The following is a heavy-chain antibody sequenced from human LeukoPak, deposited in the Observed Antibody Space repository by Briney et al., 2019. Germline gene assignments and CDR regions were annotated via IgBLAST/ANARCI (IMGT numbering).Heavy chain of an antibody. V-gene: IGHV4-4*02. CDR2: IYYSGRT. D-gene: IGHD1-26*01. CDR1: GGSISSSNW. CDR3: ARVSGSYYPHYAFDI. J-gene: IGHJ3*02. Sequence: SGTLSLTCAVSGGSISSSNWRSWVRQPPGKGLEWVGEIYYSGRTNYNPSLKSQVTISVDKSKNQFPLKLSSGTAADTAVYYCARVSGSYYPHYAFDIWGQGKMVTVSS.